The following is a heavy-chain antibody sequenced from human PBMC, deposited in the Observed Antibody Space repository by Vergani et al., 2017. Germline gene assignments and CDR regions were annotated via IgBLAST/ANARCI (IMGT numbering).Heavy chain of an antibody. J-gene: IGHJ1*01. CDR1: GGTFSSYA. D-gene: IGHD4-17*01. CDR3: ADDYGDHLTSEYCQH. V-gene: IGHV1-69*04. Sequence: QVQLVQSGAEVKKPGSSVKVSCKASGGTFSSYAISWVRQAPGQGLEWMGRIIPILGIANYAQKFQGRVTITAAKSTSTAYMELSSLRSEDTAVYYCADDYGDHLTSEYCQHWGQGTLVTVSS. CDR2: IIPILGIA.